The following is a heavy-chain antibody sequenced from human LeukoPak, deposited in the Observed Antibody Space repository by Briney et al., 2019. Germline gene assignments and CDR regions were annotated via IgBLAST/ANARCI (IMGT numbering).Heavy chain of an antibody. Sequence: SVKVSCKASGGTFSNYAINWVRQAPGQGLEWMGRIIPMLGIANYAQNFQGRVTITADKSTSTAYMELRSLRSDDTAVYYCARAPDDYDFWSGPFDYWGRGTLVTVSS. CDR1: GGTFSNYA. CDR2: IIPMLGIA. CDR3: ARAPDDYDFWSGPFDY. J-gene: IGHJ4*02. V-gene: IGHV1-69*04. D-gene: IGHD3-3*01.